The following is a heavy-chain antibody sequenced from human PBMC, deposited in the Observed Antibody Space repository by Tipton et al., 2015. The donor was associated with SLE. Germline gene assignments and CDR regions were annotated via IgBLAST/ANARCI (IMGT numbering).Heavy chain of an antibody. CDR1: GGSISSGSYY. D-gene: IGHD1-26*01. CDR2: IYTSGST. J-gene: IGHJ3*02. V-gene: IGHV4-61*09. Sequence: TLSLTCTVSGGSISSGSYYWSWILQPAGKGLEWIGHIYTSGSTNYNPSLKSRVTISVDTPKNQFSLKLSSVTAADTAVYYCARDISEVGATTPYDAFDIWGQGTMVTVSS. CDR3: ARDISEVGATTPYDAFDI.